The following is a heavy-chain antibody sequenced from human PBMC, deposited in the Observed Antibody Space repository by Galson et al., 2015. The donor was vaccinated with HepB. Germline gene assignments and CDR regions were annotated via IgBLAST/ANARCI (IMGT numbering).Heavy chain of an antibody. CDR2: IKPGDSTT. J-gene: IGHJ4*02. V-gene: IGHV1-46*01. Sequence: SVKVSCKASGYTFTSYYMHWVRQAPGQGLEWMGVIKPGDSTTGYAQKFRGRVALTRDTSTSTVYMDLSSLRSEDTAVYYCARRASSMAKTFDYWGQGTLLTVSS. D-gene: IGHD5-24*01. CDR3: ARRASSMAKTFDY. CDR1: GYTFTSYY.